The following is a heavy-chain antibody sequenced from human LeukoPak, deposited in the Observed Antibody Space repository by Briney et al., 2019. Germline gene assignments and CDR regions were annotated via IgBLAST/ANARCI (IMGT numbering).Heavy chain of an antibody. Sequence: SETLSLTCTVSGGSISSSSYYWGWIRQPPGKGLEWIGSIYYSGSTYYNPSLKSRVTISVDTSKNQFSLKLSSVTAADTAVYYCARALPAIYYYDSSAPPYWYFDLWGRGTLVTVSS. CDR3: ARALPAIYYYDSSAPPYWYFDL. J-gene: IGHJ2*01. V-gene: IGHV4-39*07. CDR2: IYYSGST. D-gene: IGHD3-22*01. CDR1: GGSISSSSYY.